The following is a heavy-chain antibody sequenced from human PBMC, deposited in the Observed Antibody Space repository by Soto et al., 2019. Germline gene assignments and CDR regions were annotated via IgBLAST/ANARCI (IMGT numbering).Heavy chain of an antibody. J-gene: IGHJ4*02. CDR1: GYTFTSYA. CDR3: ARPTYYYDSSGPPAY. D-gene: IGHD3-22*01. CDR2: INAGNGNT. V-gene: IGHV1-3*01. Sequence: GASVKVSCKASGYTFTSYAMHWVRQAPGQRLEWMGWINAGNGNTKYSQKFQGRVTITRDTSASTAYMELNSLRAEDTAVYYCARPTYYYDSSGPPAYWGQGTLVTVSS.